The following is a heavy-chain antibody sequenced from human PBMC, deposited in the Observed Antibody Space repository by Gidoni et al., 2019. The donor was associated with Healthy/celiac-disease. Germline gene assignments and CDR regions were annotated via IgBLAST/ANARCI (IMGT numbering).Heavy chain of an antibody. Sequence: QVQLQQWGAGLLKPSETLSLPCAVYGGSFSGYYWSWIRQPPGKGLEWIGEINHSGSTNYNPSLKSRVTISVDTSKNQFSLKLSSVTAADTAVYYCARGRNSSSSRARFDPWGQGTLVTVSS. V-gene: IGHV4-34*01. CDR3: ARGRNSSSSRARFDP. D-gene: IGHD6-6*01. CDR1: GGSFSGYY. J-gene: IGHJ5*02. CDR2: INHSGST.